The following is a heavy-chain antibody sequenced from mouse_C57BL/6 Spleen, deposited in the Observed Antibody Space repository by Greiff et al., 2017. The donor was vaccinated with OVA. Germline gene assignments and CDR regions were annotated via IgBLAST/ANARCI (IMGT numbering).Heavy chain of an antibody. Sequence: QVQLKESGAELVRPGASVTLSCKASGYTFTDYEMHWVKQTPVHGLEWIGAIDPETGGTAYSQKFKGKAILTADKSSSTAYMELRSLTSEDSAVYYCTRRYYFDYWGQGTTLTVSS. CDR3: TRRYYFDY. V-gene: IGHV1-15*01. J-gene: IGHJ2*01. CDR1: GYTFTDYE. CDR2: IDPETGGT.